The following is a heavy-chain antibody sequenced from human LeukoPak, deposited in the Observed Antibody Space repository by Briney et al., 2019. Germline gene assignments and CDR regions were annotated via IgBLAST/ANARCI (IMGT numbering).Heavy chain of an antibody. CDR3: ARMEDYGDSKSDY. J-gene: IGHJ4*02. Sequence: PGGSLRLSCAASGFTFSSYSMYWVRQAPGKGLEWVSSISSSSSYIYYADSVKGRFTISRDNAKNSLYLQMNSLRAEDTAVYYCARMEDYGDSKSDYWGQGTLVTVSS. V-gene: IGHV3-21*01. D-gene: IGHD4-17*01. CDR2: ISSSSSYI. CDR1: GFTFSSYS.